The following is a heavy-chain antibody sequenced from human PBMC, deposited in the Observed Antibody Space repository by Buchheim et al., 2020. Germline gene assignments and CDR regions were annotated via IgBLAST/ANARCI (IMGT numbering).Heavy chain of an antibody. CDR1: GYSVSSANW. CDR3: ARGRFLEWLSTRRNHYMDV. CDR2: IYNSGST. D-gene: IGHD3-3*01. Sequence: QVQMQESGPGLVKPSDTLSLTCAVSGYSVSSANWWGWIRQPPGKGLEWIGYIYNSGSTYYNPSLKSRVTMSIDTSKNQFSLKLSSVTAVDTGLYYCARGRFLEWLSTRRNHYMDVWGKGTT. V-gene: IGHV4-28*03. J-gene: IGHJ6*03.